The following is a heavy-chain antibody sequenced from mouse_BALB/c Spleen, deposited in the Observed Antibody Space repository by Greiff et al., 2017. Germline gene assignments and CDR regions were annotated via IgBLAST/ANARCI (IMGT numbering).Heavy chain of an antibody. D-gene: IGHD2-4*01. CDR3: ARSTMIAMDY. Sequence: VQLQQSGAELARPGASVKMSCKASGYTFTSYTMHWVKQRPGPGLEWIGYINPSSGYTNYTQQFKDKATLTADKSYSTAYIQLSSLTSEDSAVYYCARSTMIAMDYWGQGTSVTVSS. CDR1: GYTFTSYT. CDR2: INPSSGYT. J-gene: IGHJ4*01. V-gene: IGHV1-4*01.